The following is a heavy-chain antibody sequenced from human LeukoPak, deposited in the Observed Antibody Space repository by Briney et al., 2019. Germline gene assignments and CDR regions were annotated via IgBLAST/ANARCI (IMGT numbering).Heavy chain of an antibody. CDR3: ARAVGSSGWFGRGEKNWFDP. CDR2: IYYSGST. D-gene: IGHD6-19*01. V-gene: IGHV4-59*12. Sequence: SETLSLTCNVSGGSISGYYWSWIRQPPGKGLEWIGYIYYSGSTNYNPSLKSRVTISVDTSKNQFSLKLSSVTAADTAVYYCARAVGSSGWFGRGEKNWFDPWGQGTLVTVSS. J-gene: IGHJ5*02. CDR1: GGSISGYY.